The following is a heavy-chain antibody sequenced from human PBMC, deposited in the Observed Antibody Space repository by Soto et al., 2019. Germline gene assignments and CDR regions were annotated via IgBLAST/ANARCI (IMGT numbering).Heavy chain of an antibody. V-gene: IGHV3-30-3*01. CDR1: GFTFSSYA. CDR2: ISYDGSNK. J-gene: IGHJ4*02. Sequence: GGSLRLSCAASGFTFSSYAMHWVRQAPGKGLEWVAVISYDGSNKYYADSVKGRFTISRDNSKNTLYLQMNSLRAEDTAVYYCARLLTYGGYFDYWGQGTLVTVSS. CDR3: ARLLTYGGYFDY. D-gene: IGHD2-8*01.